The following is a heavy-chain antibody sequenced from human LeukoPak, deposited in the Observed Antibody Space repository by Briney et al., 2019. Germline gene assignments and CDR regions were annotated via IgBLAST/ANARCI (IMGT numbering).Heavy chain of an antibody. J-gene: IGHJ5*02. CDR2: ISGSGGST. V-gene: IGHV3-23*01. Sequence: GGSLRLSCAASGFTFGSYAMSWVRQAPGKGLEWVSAISGSGGSTYYADSVKGRFTISRDNSKNTLYLQMNSLRAEDTAVYYCAKDPYSSGWYFWFDPWGQGTLVTVSS. CDR1: GFTFGSYA. CDR3: AKDPYSSGWYFWFDP. D-gene: IGHD6-19*01.